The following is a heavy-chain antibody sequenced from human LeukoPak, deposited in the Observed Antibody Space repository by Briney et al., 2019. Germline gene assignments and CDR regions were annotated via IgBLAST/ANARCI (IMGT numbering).Heavy chain of an antibody. CDR2: IYYSGST. V-gene: IGHV4-59*01. J-gene: IGHJ5*02. Sequence: SETLSLTSTVSGGSISSYYWSWLRQPPGKGLVWIGYIYYSGSTDYNPSLKSRVTISVDTSQNQFSLKLSSVTAADTAVYSCARDLRANLASRLFDPWGQGTLVTVSS. CDR3: ARDLRANLASRLFDP. CDR1: GGSISSYY. D-gene: IGHD3-3*01.